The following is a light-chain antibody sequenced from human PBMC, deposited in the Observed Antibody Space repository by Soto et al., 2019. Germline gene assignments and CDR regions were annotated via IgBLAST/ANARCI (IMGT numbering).Light chain of an antibody. CDR1: QSVSSSY. V-gene: IGKV3-20*01. J-gene: IGKJ5*01. CDR3: QQYDSSPIT. Sequence: NGVTLSPGPVSLSTGERATLSCRASQSVSSSYLAWYQQKPGQAPRLLIYGASSRATGIPDRFSGSGSGTDFTLTISRLEPEDFAVYYCQQYDSSPITFGQGTRLEI. CDR2: GAS.